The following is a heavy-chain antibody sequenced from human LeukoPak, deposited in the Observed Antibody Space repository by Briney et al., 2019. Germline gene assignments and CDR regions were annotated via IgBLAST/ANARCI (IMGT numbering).Heavy chain of an antibody. Sequence: GGSLRLSCAASGFTFSNYAMSWVRQAPGKGLEWVSAIVGSGGSTYYADSVKGRFTISRDNSKNTLYLQMNSLRAEDTAVYYCAKSVSGSYWGDAFDIWGQGTMVTVSS. J-gene: IGHJ3*02. CDR1: GFTFSNYA. V-gene: IGHV3-23*01. CDR3: AKSVSGSYWGDAFDI. D-gene: IGHD1-26*01. CDR2: IVGSGGST.